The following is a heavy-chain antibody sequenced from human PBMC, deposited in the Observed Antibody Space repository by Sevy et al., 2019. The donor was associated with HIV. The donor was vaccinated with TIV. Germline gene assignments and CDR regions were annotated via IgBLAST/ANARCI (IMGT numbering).Heavy chain of an antibody. CDR1: GFRFSSYG. V-gene: IGHV3-23*01. CDR2: ISGTGAST. CDR3: AKDGGVNWDQYYFDS. D-gene: IGHD2-8*02. Sequence: GGSLRLSCSASGFRFSSYGMTWVRQAPGKGLEWVSSISGTGASTDYADSVKGRFTISRDNSRNTLFLQMNNLRAEDTAVYYCAKDGGVNWDQYYFDSWGQGTLVTVSS. J-gene: IGHJ4*02.